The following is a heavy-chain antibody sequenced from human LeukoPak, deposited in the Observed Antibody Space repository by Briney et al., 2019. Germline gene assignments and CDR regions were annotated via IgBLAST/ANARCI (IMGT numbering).Heavy chain of an antibody. CDR3: AREAEWAGTTVFDY. D-gene: IGHD4-17*01. J-gene: IGHJ4*02. CDR2: IYYSGST. V-gene: IGHV4-31*03. CDR1: GGSISSGGYY. Sequence: PSETLSLTCTVSGGSISSGGYYWSWIRQHPGKGLEWIGYIYYSGSTYHNSSLKSRVTISVDTSKNQFSLKLSSVTAADTAVYYCAREAEWAGTTVFDYWGQGTLVTVSS.